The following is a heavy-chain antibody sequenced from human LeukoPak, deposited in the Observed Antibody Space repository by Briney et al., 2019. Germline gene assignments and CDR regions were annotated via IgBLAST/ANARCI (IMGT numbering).Heavy chain of an antibody. V-gene: IGHV4-30-2*01. CDR2: IYHSGST. J-gene: IGHJ3*02. CDR1: GGSISSGGYY. CDR3: ARAPGILYDSSAADAFDI. Sequence: SETLSLTCTVSGGSISSGGYYWSWIRQPPGKGLEWIGYIYHSGSTYYNPSLKSRVTISVDRSKNQFSLKLSSVTAADTAVYYCARAPGILYDSSAADAFDIWGQGTMVTVSS. D-gene: IGHD3-22*01.